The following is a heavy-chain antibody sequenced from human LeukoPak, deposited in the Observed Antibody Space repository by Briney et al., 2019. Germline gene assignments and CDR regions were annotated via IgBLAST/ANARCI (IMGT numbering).Heavy chain of an antibody. CDR3: ARGHYTNWFDP. Sequence: SETLSLTCTVSGYSINSGYFWGWIRQPPGKGLEWIGYIYYSGSTNYNPSLKSRVTISVDTSKNQFSLKLSSVTAADTAVYYCARGHYTNWFDPWGQGTLVTVSS. CDR1: GYSINSGYF. D-gene: IGHD4-11*01. V-gene: IGHV4-61*01. J-gene: IGHJ5*02. CDR2: IYYSGST.